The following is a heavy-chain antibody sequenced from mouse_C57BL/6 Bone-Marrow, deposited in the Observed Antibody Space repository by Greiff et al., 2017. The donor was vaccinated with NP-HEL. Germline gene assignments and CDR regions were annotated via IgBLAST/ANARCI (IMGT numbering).Heavy chain of an antibody. D-gene: IGHD1-1*01. CDR3: AKIYYYGSGSLAMDY. CDR1: GYTFTSYG. Sequence: VQLVESGAELARPGASVKLSCKASGYTFTSYGISWVKQRTGQGLEWIGEIYPRSGNTYYNEKFKGKATLTADKSSSTAYMELRSLTSEDSAVYFCAKIYYYGSGSLAMDYWGQGTSVTVSS. CDR2: IYPRSGNT. V-gene: IGHV1-81*01. J-gene: IGHJ4*01.